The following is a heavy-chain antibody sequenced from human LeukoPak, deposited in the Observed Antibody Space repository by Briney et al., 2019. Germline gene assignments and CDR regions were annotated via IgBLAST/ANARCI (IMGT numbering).Heavy chain of an antibody. D-gene: IGHD5-12*01. CDR2: ISADNGNI. CDR3: ARDRRGYSAYDGEGFDY. J-gene: IGHJ4*02. CDR1: GFTFKNYG. Sequence: GASVKVSCKASGFTFKNYGFSWVRQAPGQGLQWMGWISADNGNIKYAQNLQGRVIMTPDRSTGTAYVELTSLRSDDTAVYYCARDRRGYSAYDGEGFDYWGQGTLVTVSS. V-gene: IGHV1-18*04.